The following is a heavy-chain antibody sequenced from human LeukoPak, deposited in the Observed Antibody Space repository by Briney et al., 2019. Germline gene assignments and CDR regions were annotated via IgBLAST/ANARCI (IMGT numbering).Heavy chain of an antibody. CDR1: GYSFTSYW. D-gene: IGHD4-17*01. CDR3: ARPFYGAYSWFDP. V-gene: IGHV5-51*01. Sequence: GESLKIPCKGSGYSFTSYWIGWVRQMPGKGLEWMGVIYPGDSDTRYSPSFQGQVTISADKSISTAYLQWSSLKASDTAMYYCARPFYGAYSWFDPWGQGTLVTVSS. CDR2: IYPGDSDT. J-gene: IGHJ5*02.